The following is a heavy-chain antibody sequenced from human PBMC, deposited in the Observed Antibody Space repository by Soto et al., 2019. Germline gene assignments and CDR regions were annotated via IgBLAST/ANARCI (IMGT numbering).Heavy chain of an antibody. CDR1: GGSISSGGYY. Sequence: QVQLQESGPGLVKPSQTLSLTCTVSGGSISSGGYYWSWIRQHPGKGLEWIGYIYYSGSTYYNPPLKSRVTISVDTSKTQFSLNLRSVTAADTAVYYCSRGRKGGVDPWGQGTLVTVSS. V-gene: IGHV4-31*03. J-gene: IGHJ5*02. D-gene: IGHD3-10*01. CDR2: IYYSGST. CDR3: SRGRKGGVDP.